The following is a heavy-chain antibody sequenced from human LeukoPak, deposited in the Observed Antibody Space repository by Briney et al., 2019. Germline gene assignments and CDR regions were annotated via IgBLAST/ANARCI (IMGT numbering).Heavy chain of an antibody. J-gene: IGHJ6*03. CDR3: ARHFRRDYPDSGSSQYFHYIDV. D-gene: IGHD3-10*01. Sequence: SETLSLTCAVSGGSMSDHYWSWIRQTPGTTLEWIGYIYATGNTNYSPSRKGRVTIPLDTSKNHFSLRLRSVTAADTALYYCARHFRRDYPDSGSSQYFHYIDVWGKGTTVVVSS. CDR1: GGSMSDHY. V-gene: IGHV4-4*09. CDR2: IYATGNT.